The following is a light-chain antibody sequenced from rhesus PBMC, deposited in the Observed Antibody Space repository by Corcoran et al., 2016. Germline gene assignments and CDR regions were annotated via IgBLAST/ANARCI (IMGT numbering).Light chain of an antibody. CDR3: LQYTNNPWR. CDR2: EAS. Sequence: DIQMTQSPSSLSASIGDTVTITCQASQGIISWLAWYQQKPVKAPKLLIYEASNLKSRVPSRFSGNGSGTGFTLTIRSLQAEDFATYCCLQYTNNPWRFGPGTKVEIK. J-gene: IGKJ1*01. CDR1: QGIISW. V-gene: IGKV1-22*01.